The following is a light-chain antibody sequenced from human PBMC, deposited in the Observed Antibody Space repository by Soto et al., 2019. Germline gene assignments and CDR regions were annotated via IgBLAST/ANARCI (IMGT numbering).Light chain of an antibody. Sequence: DIVFTQSPGTLSLSPGERATLSCRASQSVSSSYLAWYQQKPGQAPRLLIYGTSSRATAIPDRFSGSGSGTDFTLTISRLEPEDFAVYYCQQYGSSSWTFGQGTKVDIK. CDR2: GTS. J-gene: IGKJ1*01. V-gene: IGKV3-20*01. CDR3: QQYGSSSWT. CDR1: QSVSSSY.